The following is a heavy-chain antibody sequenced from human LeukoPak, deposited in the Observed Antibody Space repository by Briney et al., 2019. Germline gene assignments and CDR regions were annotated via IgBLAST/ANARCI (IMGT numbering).Heavy chain of an antibody. CDR2: ISGSGGST. Sequence: HPGGSLRLSCAASGFTFSYYGMSWVRQAPGKGLEWVSSISGSGGSTYYADSVKGRFTISRDNSKNTLYLQMNSLRAEDTAVYYCAKGGGYSYGSVADIWGQGTMVTVSS. D-gene: IGHD5-18*01. J-gene: IGHJ3*02. V-gene: IGHV3-23*01. CDR1: GFTFSYYG. CDR3: AKGGGYSYGSVADI.